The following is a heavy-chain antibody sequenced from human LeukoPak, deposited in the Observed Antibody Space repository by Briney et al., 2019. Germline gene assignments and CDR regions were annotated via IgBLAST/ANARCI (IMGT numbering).Heavy chain of an antibody. CDR3: AILSWDGRGSFY. CDR1: GITFSTYS. Sequence: PGGSLRLSCAASGITFSTYSMSWVRQAPGKGLEWVSAIRSGGENTYYADSVRGRFTISRDNSRGTLSLQMNSLRAEDTAVYFCAILSWDGRGSFYWGQGTLVTVSS. CDR2: IRSGGENT. V-gene: IGHV3-23*01. D-gene: IGHD2/OR15-2a*01. J-gene: IGHJ4*02.